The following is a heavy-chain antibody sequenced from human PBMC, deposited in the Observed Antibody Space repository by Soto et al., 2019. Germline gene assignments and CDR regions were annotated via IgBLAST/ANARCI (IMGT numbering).Heavy chain of an antibody. CDR2: IYYSGST. V-gene: IGHV4-59*01. D-gene: IGHD3-10*01. Sequence: SETLSLTCTFSCGSISSYYWSWIRQPPGKGLEWIGYIYYSGSTNYNPSLKSRVTISVDTSKNQFSLKLSSVTAADTAVYYCARDRIGKGTKYGMDVWGQGTTVTVSS. CDR1: CGSISSYY. J-gene: IGHJ6*02. CDR3: ARDRIGKGTKYGMDV.